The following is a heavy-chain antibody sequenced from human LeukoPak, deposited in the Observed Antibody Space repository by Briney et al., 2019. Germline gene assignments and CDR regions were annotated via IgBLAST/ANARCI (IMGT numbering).Heavy chain of an antibody. Sequence: GGSLRLSCEGSGFTFRSYAMHWVRQAPGKGLEWVSVISYDESYQYYADSVKGRFTISRDNYKNTLYLQMNNMRPEDTAVFFCAKGGYYDSSSYPYFWKTNTDAFDIWGRGTMVTVSA. D-gene: IGHD3-22*01. CDR2: ISYDESYQ. CDR3: AKGGYYDSSSYPYFWKTNTDAFDI. CDR1: GFTFRSYA. V-gene: IGHV3-30-3*02. J-gene: IGHJ3*02.